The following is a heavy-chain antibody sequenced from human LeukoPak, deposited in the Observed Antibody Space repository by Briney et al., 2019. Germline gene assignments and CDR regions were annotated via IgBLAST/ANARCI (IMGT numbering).Heavy chain of an antibody. CDR3: AKDLLNLAYYFDSSGYYCFDY. Sequence: GGSLRLSCAASGLNFSSRWMNWVRQAPGKGLEWVSTISISGGRTYYADSVKGRFTISRDNSKNTLYLQVNSLRAEDTAVYYCAKDLLNLAYYFDSSGYYCFDYWGQGTLVTVSS. CDR1: GLNFSSRW. D-gene: IGHD3-22*01. V-gene: IGHV3-23*01. J-gene: IGHJ4*02. CDR2: ISISGGRT.